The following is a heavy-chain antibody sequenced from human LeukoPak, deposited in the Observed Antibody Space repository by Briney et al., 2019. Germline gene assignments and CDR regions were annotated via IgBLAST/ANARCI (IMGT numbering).Heavy chain of an antibody. D-gene: IGHD6-13*01. CDR1: GFTFSIYW. CDR2: IKRDGNEK. V-gene: IGHV3-7*05. CDR3: ARILAFSGSWGYFDY. Sequence: GGSLRLSCEASGFTFSIYWMSWVRQAPGKGLEWVANIKRDGNEKFYVDSVKGRFTISRDDANNSLYLQMNGLRAEDTAVYYCARILAFSGSWGYFDYWGQGALVAVSS. J-gene: IGHJ4*02.